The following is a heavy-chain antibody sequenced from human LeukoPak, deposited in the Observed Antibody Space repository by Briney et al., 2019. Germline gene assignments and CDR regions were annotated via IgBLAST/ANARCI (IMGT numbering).Heavy chain of an antibody. CDR2: IYNSGDT. V-gene: IGHV4-30-4*01. Sequence: PWETLSLTCTVSGGSISRGDDYWSWIRQPPGKGLEWVGYIYNSGDTYYTPSLRSRLTISLDTSKDQFSLNLNSVTVADTAVYYCARGHPGLGFAFDIWGQGTMVTVSS. J-gene: IGHJ3*02. D-gene: IGHD3-10*01. CDR3: ARGHPGLGFAFDI. CDR1: GGSISRGDDY.